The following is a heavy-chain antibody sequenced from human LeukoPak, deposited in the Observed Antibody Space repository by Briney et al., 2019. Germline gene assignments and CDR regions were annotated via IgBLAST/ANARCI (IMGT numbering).Heavy chain of an antibody. CDR3: ARAVKDDFWSGYPGDYYYYMDV. CDR2: INPNSGGT. CDR1: GYTFTGYY. J-gene: IGHJ6*03. V-gene: IGHV1-2*02. D-gene: IGHD3-3*01. Sequence: ASVKVSCKASGYTFTGYYMHWVRQAPGQGLEWMGWINPNSGGTNYAQKFQGRVTMTRDTSISTAYMELSRLRSDDTAVYYCARAVKDDFWSGYPGDYYYYMDVWGKGTTVTVSS.